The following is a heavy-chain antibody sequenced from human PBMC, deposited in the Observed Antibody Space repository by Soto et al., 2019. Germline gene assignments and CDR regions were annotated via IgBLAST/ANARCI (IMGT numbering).Heavy chain of an antibody. J-gene: IGHJ4*02. CDR2: ISYDGSNK. D-gene: IGHD3-10*01. CDR3: ARDDVLPWNFDY. Sequence: ESGGGVVQPGRSLRLSCAASGFTFSNYAMHWVRQAPGKGLEWVTVISYDGSNKYYADSVKGRFTISRDNSKNTLYLQMNSLTAEHTAVYYCARDDVLPWNFDYWGQGTLVTVSS. V-gene: IGHV3-30-3*01. CDR1: GFTFSNYA.